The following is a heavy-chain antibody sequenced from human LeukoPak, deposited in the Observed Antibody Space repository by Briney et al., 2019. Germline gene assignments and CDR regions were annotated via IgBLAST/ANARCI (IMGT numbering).Heavy chain of an antibody. D-gene: IGHD5-18*01. Sequence: ASVKVSCKASGYTFTAYYMHWRRQAPGQGPEWMGWINPNSGGTNYAQKFQGRVTMTRDTSISTAYMELGSLRSDDTAVYYCARAKVIVPDYWGQGTLVTVSS. CDR3: ARAKVIVPDY. V-gene: IGHV1-2*02. CDR1: GYTFTAYY. J-gene: IGHJ4*02. CDR2: INPNSGGT.